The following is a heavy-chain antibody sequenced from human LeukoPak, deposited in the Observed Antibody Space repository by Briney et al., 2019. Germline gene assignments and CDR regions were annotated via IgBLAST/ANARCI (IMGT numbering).Heavy chain of an antibody. V-gene: IGHV3-7*04. J-gene: IGHJ4*02. D-gene: IGHD3-10*01. CDR2: IKQDGSEK. Sequence: GGSLRLSCAASGFIFSSYWMSWVRQAPGKGLEWVANIKQDGSEKYYVDSVKGRFTISRDNAKNLLYLQMSSLRAEDTAVYYCAREGGRPGYFGSGSPWGQGTLVTVSS. CDR1: GFIFSSYW. CDR3: AREGGRPGYFGSGSP.